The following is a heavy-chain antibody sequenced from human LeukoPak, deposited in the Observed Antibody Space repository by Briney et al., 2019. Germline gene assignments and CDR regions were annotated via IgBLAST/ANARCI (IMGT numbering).Heavy chain of an antibody. CDR1: GGSFSGYY. CDR3: ARGVVVVPAATGDWFDP. Sequence: SETLSLTCAVYGGSFSGYYWSWIRQPPGKGLEWIGEINHSGSTNYNPSLKSRVTISVDTSKNQFSLKLSSVTAADTAVYYCARGVVVVPAATGDWFDPWGQGTLATVSS. J-gene: IGHJ5*02. D-gene: IGHD2-2*01. V-gene: IGHV4-34*01. CDR2: INHSGST.